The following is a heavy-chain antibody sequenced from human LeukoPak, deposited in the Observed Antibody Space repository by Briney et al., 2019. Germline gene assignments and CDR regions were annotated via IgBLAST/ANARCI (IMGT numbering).Heavy chain of an antibody. CDR2: IYYSGST. CDR3: ARDRDPVTTTIGYFDL. Sequence: SETPSLTCTVSGGSISSGGYYWSWIRQHPGKGLEWIGYIYYSGSTYYNPSLKSRVTISVDTSKNQFSLKLSSVTAADTAVYYCARDRDPVTTTIGYFDLWGRGTLVTVSS. CDR1: GGSISSGGYY. V-gene: IGHV4-31*03. J-gene: IGHJ2*01. D-gene: IGHD4-17*01.